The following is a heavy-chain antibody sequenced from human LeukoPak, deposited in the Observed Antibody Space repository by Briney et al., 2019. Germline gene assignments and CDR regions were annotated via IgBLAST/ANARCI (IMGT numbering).Heavy chain of an antibody. J-gene: IGHJ6*03. CDR2: ISSSSSTI. V-gene: IGHV3-48*01. CDR1: GFTFSSYS. D-gene: IGHD3-10*01. Sequence: GGSLRLSCAASGFTFSSYSMNWVRQAPGKGLEWVSYISSSSSTIYYADSVKGRFTISRDNAKNSLYLQMNSLRAEDTAVYYCARGRGYYGSGSYWYYYYYMDVWGKGTTVTVSS. CDR3: ARGRGYYGSGSYWYYYYYMDV.